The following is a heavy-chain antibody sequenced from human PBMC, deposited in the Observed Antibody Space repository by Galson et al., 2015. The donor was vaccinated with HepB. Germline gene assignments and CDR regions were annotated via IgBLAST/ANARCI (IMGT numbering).Heavy chain of an antibody. J-gene: IGHJ5*02. CDR1: GGYISSSNW. CDR2: IYHSGST. D-gene: IGHD3-3*01. V-gene: IGHV4-4*02. Sequence: ATLSLTCAVSGGYISSSNWWRWVRQPPGKGLEWIGEIYHSGSTNYNPSLRSRVTISVDKSKNQFSLKLSSVTAADRAVYYCTREPRPKLRFLDLVKGGIFDPWGQGTLVTVSS. CDR3: TREPRPKLRFLDLVKGGIFDP.